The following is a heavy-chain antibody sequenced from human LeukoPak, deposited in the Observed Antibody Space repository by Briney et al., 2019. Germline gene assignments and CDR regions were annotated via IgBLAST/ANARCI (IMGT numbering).Heavy chain of an antibody. CDR2: IYYSGST. J-gene: IGHJ6*02. V-gene: IGHV4-59*01. CDR1: GGSISSYY. CDR3: ASMAAAGPDYYYYYGMDV. Sequence: SETLSLTCTVSGGSISSYYWSWIRQPPGKGLEWIGYIYYSGSTNYNPSLKSRVTISVDTSKNQFSLKLSSVTAADTAVYYCASMAAAGPDYYYYYGMDVRGQGTTVTVSS. D-gene: IGHD6-13*01.